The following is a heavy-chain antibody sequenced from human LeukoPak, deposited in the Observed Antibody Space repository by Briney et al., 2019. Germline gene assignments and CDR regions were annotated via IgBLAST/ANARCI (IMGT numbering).Heavy chain of an antibody. V-gene: IGHV4-61*02. J-gene: IGHJ3*02. Sequence: SETLSLTCTVSGGSISSGSYYWSWIRQPAGKGLEWIGRIYTSGSTNYNPSLKSRVTISVDTSKNQFSLKLSSVTAADTAVYYCARDHGAAAGYDAFDIWGQGTMVTVSS. CDR1: GGSISSGSYY. CDR2: IYTSGST. D-gene: IGHD6-13*01. CDR3: ARDHGAAAGYDAFDI.